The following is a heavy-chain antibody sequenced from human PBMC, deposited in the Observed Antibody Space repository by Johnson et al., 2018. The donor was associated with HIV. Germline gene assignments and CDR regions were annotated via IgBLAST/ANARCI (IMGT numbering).Heavy chain of an antibody. V-gene: IGHV3-30*18. Sequence: LVESGGGVVQPGRSLRLSCAASGFTFRSYGMHWVRQAPGKGLEWVAVISYDGRKKYHADSVKGRFTISRDNSKNTLYLQMNTLRAEDTAVYYCVKVQDEWFRALGAFDIWGQGTMVTVSS. CDR1: GFTFRSYG. CDR2: ISYDGRKK. CDR3: VKVQDEWFRALGAFDI. D-gene: IGHD3-10*01. J-gene: IGHJ3*02.